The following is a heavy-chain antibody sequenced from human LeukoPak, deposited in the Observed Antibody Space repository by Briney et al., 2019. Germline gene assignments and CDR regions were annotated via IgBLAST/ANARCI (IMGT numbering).Heavy chain of an antibody. V-gene: IGHV1-24*01. CDR1: GYTPTELS. D-gene: IGHD3-9*01. J-gene: IGHJ4*02. CDR3: ATSVRYSDWSFFRLAY. CDR2: FHPEDGET. Sequence: ASVKVSCKVSGYTPTELSMHWVRQAPGRGLEWMGGFHPEDGETIYAQKFQGRVTMTEDTSTDTAYMELRSLRSDDTAVYYCATSVRYSDWSFFRLAYWGQGTQVTVSS.